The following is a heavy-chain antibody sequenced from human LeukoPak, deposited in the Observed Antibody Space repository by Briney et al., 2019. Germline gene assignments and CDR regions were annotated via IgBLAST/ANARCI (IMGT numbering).Heavy chain of an antibody. V-gene: IGHV1-69*04. CDR3: ARDHEGLRAYSSSRPFDH. J-gene: IGHJ4*02. CDR1: GGTFSSYA. D-gene: IGHD6-6*01. Sequence: SVKVSCKASGGTFSSYAISWVRQAPGQGLEWMGRIIPILGIANYAQKFQGRVTITADKSTSTVYMELSSLRSEDTAVYYCARDHEGLRAYSSSRPFDHWGQGTLVTVSS. CDR2: IIPILGIA.